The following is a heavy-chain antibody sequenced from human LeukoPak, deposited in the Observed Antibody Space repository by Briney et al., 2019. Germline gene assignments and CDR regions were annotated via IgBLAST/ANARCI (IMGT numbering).Heavy chain of an antibody. CDR1: GGSFSGYY. V-gene: IGHV4-34*01. J-gene: IGHJ5*02. CDR3: ARVRYDILTGYFNWFDP. Sequence: TSETLSLTCAVYGGSFSGYYWSWIRQPPGKGLEWIGEINHSGSTNYNPSPKSRVTISVDTSKNQFSLKLSSVTAADTAVYYCARVRYDILTGYFNWFDPWGQGTLVTVSS. CDR2: INHSGST. D-gene: IGHD3-9*01.